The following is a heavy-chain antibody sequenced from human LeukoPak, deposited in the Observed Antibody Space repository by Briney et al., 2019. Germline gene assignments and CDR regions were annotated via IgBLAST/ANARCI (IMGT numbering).Heavy chain of an antibody. CDR2: IYYSGST. CDR1: GGSISSYY. J-gene: IGHJ4*02. D-gene: IGHD1-26*01. V-gene: IGHV4-59*12. Sequence: PSETLSLTCSVSGGSISSYYWSWIRQPPGKGLEWIGYIYYSGSTNYNPSLKSRVTISVDTSKNQFSLNLTSVTAADTAVYYCARGGATIRYDYWGQGTLVTVSS. CDR3: ARGGATIRYDY.